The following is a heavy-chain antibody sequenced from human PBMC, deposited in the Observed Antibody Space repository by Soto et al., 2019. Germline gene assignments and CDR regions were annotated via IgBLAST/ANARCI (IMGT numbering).Heavy chain of an antibody. Sequence: PGGSLRLSCVASGFTFSNYGMHWVRQAPGKGLEWVAIVSYNGRKEYYADSVKGRLSISRDNSKNTLYVQMNTLRDEDTAVYYCAKDSLRGELPAAPNFDYWCRGTLLTVSS. V-gene: IGHV3-30*18. CDR1: GFTFSNYG. J-gene: IGHJ4*02. CDR3: AKDSLRGELPAAPNFDY. CDR2: VSYNGRKE. D-gene: IGHD2-2*01.